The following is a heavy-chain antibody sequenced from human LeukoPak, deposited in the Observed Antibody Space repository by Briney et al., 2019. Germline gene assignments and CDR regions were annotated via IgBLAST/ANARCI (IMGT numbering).Heavy chain of an antibody. CDR3: ARQGYCSSTSCYLKNWFDP. D-gene: IGHD2-2*01. J-gene: IGHJ5*02. V-gene: IGHV4-38-2*01. CDR2: IYHSRST. Sequence: PSETLSLTCAVSGYSLSSGYYWGWIRQPPGKGLEWIGRIYHSRSTYYNPSLKRRVTTSVDTSKNQFSLKLSSVTAADTAVYYCARQGYCSSTSCYLKNWFDPWGQGTLVTVSS. CDR1: GYSLSSGYY.